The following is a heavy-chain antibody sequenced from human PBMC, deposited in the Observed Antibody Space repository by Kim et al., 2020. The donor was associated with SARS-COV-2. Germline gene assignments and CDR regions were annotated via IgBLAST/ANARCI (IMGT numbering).Heavy chain of an antibody. CDR1: GFTFSDYY. V-gene: IGHV3-11*01. CDR3: ARDFDPPSHGMDV. D-gene: IGHD6-6*01. J-gene: IGHJ6*02. Sequence: GGSLRLSCAASGFTFSDYYMSWIRQAPGKGLEWVSSISSSGSTIYYADSVKGRFTISRDNAKNSLYLQMNSLRAEDTAVYYCARDFDPPSHGMDVWGQGTTVTVSS. CDR2: ISSSGSTI.